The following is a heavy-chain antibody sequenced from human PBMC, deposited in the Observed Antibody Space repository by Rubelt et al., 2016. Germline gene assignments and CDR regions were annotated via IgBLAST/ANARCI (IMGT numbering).Heavy chain of an antibody. J-gene: IGHJ5*02. V-gene: IGHV5-10-1*01. CDR2: IDPSDSYT. D-gene: IGHD4-23*01. Sequence: EVLLVQSGAEVKKPGESLRISCKGSGYSFTSYWISWVRQMPGKGLEWMGRIDPSDSYTNYSPSVQGHGTTSADKSISTAYRQWSGLKASDTAMYYCARHAGDGGNSEDWFDPWGQGTLVTVSS. CDR3: ARHAGDGGNSEDWFDP. CDR1: GYSFTSYW.